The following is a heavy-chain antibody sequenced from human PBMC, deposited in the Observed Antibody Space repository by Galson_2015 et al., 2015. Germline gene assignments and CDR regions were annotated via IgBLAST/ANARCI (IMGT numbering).Heavy chain of an antibody. J-gene: IGHJ6*03. Sequence: QSGAEVKKPGESLKISCKGSGYSFTSYWIGWVRQMPGKGLEWMGIIYPGDSDTRYSPSFQGQVTISADKSISTAYLQWSSLKASDTAMYYCARIGYCSSTSCYGVYSDYYYYYMDVWGKGTTVTVSS. CDR2: IYPGDSDT. CDR3: ARIGYCSSTSCYGVYSDYYYYYMDV. CDR1: GYSFTSYW. V-gene: IGHV5-51*01. D-gene: IGHD2-2*01.